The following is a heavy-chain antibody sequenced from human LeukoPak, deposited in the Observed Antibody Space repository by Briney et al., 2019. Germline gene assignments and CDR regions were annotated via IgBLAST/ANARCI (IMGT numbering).Heavy chain of an antibody. D-gene: IGHD3-22*01. V-gene: IGHV3-73*01. CDR3: TPNYYDSSGYYGDAFDI. J-gene: IGHJ3*02. Sequence: GGSLRLSCAASGFTFSGSAMHWVRQASGKGLEWVGRIRSKANSYATAYAASVKGRFTISRDDSKNTAYLQMNSLKTEDTVVYYCTPNYYDSSGYYGDAFDIWGQGTMVTVSS. CDR2: IRSKANSYAT. CDR1: GFTFSGSA.